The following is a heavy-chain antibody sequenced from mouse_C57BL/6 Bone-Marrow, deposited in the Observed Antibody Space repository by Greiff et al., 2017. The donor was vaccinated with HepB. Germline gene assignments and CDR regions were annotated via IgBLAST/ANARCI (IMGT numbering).Heavy chain of an antibody. V-gene: IGHV1-69*01. CDR3: ARLLLRYRLDY. Sequence: VQLQQPGAELVMPGASVKLSCKASGYTFTSYWMHWVKQRPGQGLEWIGEIDPSDSYTNYNQKFKGKSTLTVDKSSSTAYMQLSSLTSEDSAVYYCARLLLRYRLDYWGQGTTLTVSS. J-gene: IGHJ2*01. CDR2: IDPSDSYT. CDR1: GYTFTSYW. D-gene: IGHD1-1*01.